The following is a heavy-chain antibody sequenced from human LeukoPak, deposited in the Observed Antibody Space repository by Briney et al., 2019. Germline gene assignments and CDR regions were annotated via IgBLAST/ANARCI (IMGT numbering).Heavy chain of an antibody. Sequence: GGSRKLSCAASGFTFSGSAMHWVRQASGKGLEWVGRIRSKANSYATAYAASAKGRFTISRDDSKNTAYLQMNSLKTEDTAVYYCTSSWVAGTDYWGQGTLVTVSS. V-gene: IGHV3-73*01. J-gene: IGHJ4*02. CDR1: GFTFSGSA. D-gene: IGHD6-19*01. CDR3: TSSWVAGTDY. CDR2: IRSKANSYAT.